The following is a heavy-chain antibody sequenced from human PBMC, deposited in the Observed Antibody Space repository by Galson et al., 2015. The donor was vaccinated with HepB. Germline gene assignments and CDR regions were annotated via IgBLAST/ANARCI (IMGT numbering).Heavy chain of an antibody. CDR1: GYTFTTYA. J-gene: IGHJ4*02. Sequence: SVKASCKASGYTFTTYAIHWVRQAPGQRLEWMGWINGGNGNTKYSQKFQGRVTITRDTSATTAYMELGSLRSEDTAVYYCARVDYSGSGWYRYFDFWGQGTLVIVSS. D-gene: IGHD6-19*01. V-gene: IGHV1-3*01. CDR2: INGGNGNT. CDR3: ARVDYSGSGWYRYFDF.